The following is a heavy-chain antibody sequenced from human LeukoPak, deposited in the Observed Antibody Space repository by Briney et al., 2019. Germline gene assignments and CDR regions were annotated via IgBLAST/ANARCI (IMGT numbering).Heavy chain of an antibody. J-gene: IGHJ6*02. Sequence: GRSLRLSCAASGFTFSSYAMHWVRQAPGKGLEWVAVISYHGSNKYYADSVKGRFTISRDNAKNSLYLQMNSLRAEDTAVYYCARDKSGSYLSYYYYYGMDVWGQGTTVTVSS. CDR2: ISYHGSNK. D-gene: IGHD1-26*01. V-gene: IGHV3-30-3*01. CDR1: GFTFSSYA. CDR3: ARDKSGSYLSYYYYYGMDV.